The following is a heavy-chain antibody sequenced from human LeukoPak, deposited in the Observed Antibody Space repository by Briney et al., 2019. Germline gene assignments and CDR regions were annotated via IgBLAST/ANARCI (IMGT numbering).Heavy chain of an antibody. V-gene: IGHV3-48*02. CDR3: ARGPTQYFTTPWFDP. Sequence: GGPLRLSCAASGFTFSTYSMNWVRQPPGKGLEWVSFISSGSNIIYYADSVKGRFTISRDNAKNSLYLQMNSLRDEDTAVYYCARGPTQYFTTPWFDPWGQGALVTVSS. J-gene: IGHJ5*02. D-gene: IGHD2-8*01. CDR1: GFTFSTYS. CDR2: ISSGSNII.